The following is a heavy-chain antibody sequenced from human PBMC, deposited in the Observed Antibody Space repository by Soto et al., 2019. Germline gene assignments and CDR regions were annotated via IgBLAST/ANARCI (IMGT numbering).Heavy chain of an antibody. Sequence: VQLVESGGGVVQPGRSLRLSCAASGFIFSSYGMHWVRQAPGKGLEWVSAISGSGGSTYYADSVKGRFTISRDNSKNTLYLQMNSLRAEDTAVYYCAKGKVITTFDYWGQGTLVTVSS. D-gene: IGHD3-22*01. CDR2: ISGSGGST. J-gene: IGHJ4*02. V-gene: IGHV3-23*04. CDR3: AKGKVITTFDY. CDR1: GFIFSSYG.